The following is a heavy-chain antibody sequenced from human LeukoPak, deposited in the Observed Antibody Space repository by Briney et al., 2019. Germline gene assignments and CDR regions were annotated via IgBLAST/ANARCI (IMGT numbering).Heavy chain of an antibody. V-gene: IGHV4-39*07. Sequence: SETLSLTCTVSGGSISSSSYYWGWIRQPPGKGLEWIGSIYYSGSTYYNPSLKSRVTISVDTSKNQFSLKLSSVTAADTAVYYCARGGAPGSYSNYWNWFDPWGQGTLVTVSS. CDR1: GGSISSSSYY. J-gene: IGHJ5*02. CDR3: ARGGAPGSYSNYWNWFDP. CDR2: IYYSGST. D-gene: IGHD4-11*01.